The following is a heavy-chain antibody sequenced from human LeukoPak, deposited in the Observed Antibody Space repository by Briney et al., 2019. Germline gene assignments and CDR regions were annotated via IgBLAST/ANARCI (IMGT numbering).Heavy chain of an antibody. J-gene: IGHJ1*01. V-gene: IGHV3-15*01. Sequence: GGSLRLSCAASGCTFNNTWMNSVRQAPGKGLEWVGRIKSKADGGTPDYAAPVKGRFTISRDDSSNTLFLQMNSLKTEDTAVYYCTTVRTFWGQGTLVTVSS. CDR3: TTVRTF. CDR1: GCTFNNTW. D-gene: IGHD2/OR15-2a*01. CDR2: IKSKADGGTP.